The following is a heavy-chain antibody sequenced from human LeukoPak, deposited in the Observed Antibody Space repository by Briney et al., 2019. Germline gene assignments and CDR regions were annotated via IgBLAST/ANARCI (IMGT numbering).Heavy chain of an antibody. V-gene: IGHV4-59*08. CDR2: IYYSGTT. CDR3: ARNGIAAAVSYYYMDV. D-gene: IGHD6-13*01. J-gene: IGHJ6*03. CDR1: GDSIKTYF. Sequence: PLETLSLTCTVSGDSIKTYFWSWMRQSPGKGLEWIAYIYYSGTTVYNPSLKSRVTISLDTSKNQFSLRLNSVTAADTAVYYCARNGIAAAVSYYYMDVWGKGTTVTISS.